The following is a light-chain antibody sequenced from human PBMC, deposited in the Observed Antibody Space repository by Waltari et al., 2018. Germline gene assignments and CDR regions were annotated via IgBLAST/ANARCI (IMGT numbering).Light chain of an antibody. Sequence: DIQMTQSPSSLSLSVGDKVTITCRASQDINTWLAWYQQKPGKPPRLLIYSTSILESGVPSRFSVSGSGTDYTLTIDGLQPEDFATYFCQQGYNTPFTFGPGTTLD. J-gene: IGKJ3*01. CDR2: STS. V-gene: IGKV1-12*01. CDR3: QQGYNTPFT. CDR1: QDINTW.